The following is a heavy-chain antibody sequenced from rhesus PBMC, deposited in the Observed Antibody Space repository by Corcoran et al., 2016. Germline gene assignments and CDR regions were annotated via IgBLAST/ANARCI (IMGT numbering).Heavy chain of an antibody. CDR2: ISNGGGST. D-gene: IGHD3-16*01. J-gene: IGHJ4*01. Sequence: EVQLVESGGGLVQPGGSLRLSCAASGFTFSSYGMSWVRQAPGKGLEWVSYISNGGGSTYYADSVKGRFTISRDNSKNTLSLQMNSLRAEDTAVYYCAKVTIGYYFDYWGQGVLVTVSS. CDR3: AKVTIGYYFDY. V-gene: IGHV3S5*01. CDR1: GFTFSSYG.